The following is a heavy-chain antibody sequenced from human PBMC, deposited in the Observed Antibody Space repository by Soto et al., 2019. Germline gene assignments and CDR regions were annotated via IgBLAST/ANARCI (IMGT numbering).Heavy chain of an antibody. CDR1: GFTFSNYA. V-gene: IGHV3-30-3*01. D-gene: IGHD2-15*01. CDR3: ARDVVVMVAATREPIDY. Sequence: GGSLRLSCAASGFTFSNYAMHWVRQAPGKGLEWVAVLSDDGSNRYYADSVKGRFTISRDNSKNTLYLQMNSLRGEDTAMYYCARDVVVMVAATREPIDYWGQGTLVTVSS. CDR2: LSDDGSNR. J-gene: IGHJ4*02.